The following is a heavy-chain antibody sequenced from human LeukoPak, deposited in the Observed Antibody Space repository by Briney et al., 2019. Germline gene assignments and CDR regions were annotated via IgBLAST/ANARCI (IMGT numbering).Heavy chain of an antibody. D-gene: IGHD6-13*01. CDR3: ARGVQQLGTFDY. CDR1: GGGFTFTSHA. Sequence: GSSVKVSCKASGGGFTFTSHAISWVRQAPGQGLEWMGGIIPIFGTANYAQKFQGRVTITTDESTSTAYMELSSLRSEDTAVYYCARGVQQLGTFDYWGQGTLVTVSS. CDR2: IIPIFGTA. V-gene: IGHV1-69*05. J-gene: IGHJ4*02.